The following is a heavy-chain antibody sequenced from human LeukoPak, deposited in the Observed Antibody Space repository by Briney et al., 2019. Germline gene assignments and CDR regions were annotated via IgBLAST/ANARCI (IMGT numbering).Heavy chain of an antibody. CDR3: ASLAVAGIDY. J-gene: IGHJ4*02. Sequence: GRSLRLSCAASGFTFSSYGMHWVRQAPGKGLEWVAVIWYDGSNKYHADSVKGRFTISRDNSKNTLYLQMNSLRAEDTAVYYCASLAVAGIDYWGQGTLVTVSS. CDR1: GFTFSSYG. CDR2: IWYDGSNK. V-gene: IGHV3-33*01. D-gene: IGHD6-19*01.